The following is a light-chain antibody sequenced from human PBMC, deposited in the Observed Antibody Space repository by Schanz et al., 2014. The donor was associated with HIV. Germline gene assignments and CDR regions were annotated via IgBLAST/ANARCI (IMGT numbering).Light chain of an antibody. V-gene: IGKV4-1*01. Sequence: DIVMTQSPDSLAVSLGERATINCKSSQSVLYSSNNKNYLAWYQQKPGQPPKLLIYWASTRESGVPDRFSGSGSGTDFTLTISRLEPEDSAVYFCQQYATSAFTFGPGTKVDIK. J-gene: IGKJ3*01. CDR2: WAS. CDR1: QSVLYSSNNKNY. CDR3: QQYATSAFT.